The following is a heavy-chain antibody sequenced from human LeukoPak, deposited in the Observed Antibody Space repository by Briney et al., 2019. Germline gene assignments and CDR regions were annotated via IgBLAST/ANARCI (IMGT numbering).Heavy chain of an antibody. Sequence: SVKVSCKASGGTFSSYAISWVRQAPGQGLEWMGGIIPIFGTANYAQKFQGRVTITTDESTSTAYMELSSLRSDDTAVYYCARVPAATPIDYWGQGTLVTVSS. J-gene: IGHJ4*02. D-gene: IGHD2-2*01. V-gene: IGHV1-69*05. CDR1: GGTFSSYA. CDR3: ARVPAATPIDY. CDR2: IIPIFGTA.